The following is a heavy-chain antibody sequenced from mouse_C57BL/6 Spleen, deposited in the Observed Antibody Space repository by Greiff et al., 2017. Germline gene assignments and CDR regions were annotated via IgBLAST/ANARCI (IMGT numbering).Heavy chain of an antibody. Sequence: QVQLQQPGAELVKPGASVKLSCKASGYTFTSYWMQWVKQRPGQGLEWIGEIDPSYSYTNYTQKFKGKATLTVDTSSSTAYMQLSSLTSEDSAVYYCARSDYCGSSYRYFDVWGTGTTVTVSS. CDR1: GYTFTSYW. D-gene: IGHD1-1*01. CDR2: IDPSYSYT. J-gene: IGHJ1*03. V-gene: IGHV1-50*01. CDR3: ARSDYCGSSYRYFDV.